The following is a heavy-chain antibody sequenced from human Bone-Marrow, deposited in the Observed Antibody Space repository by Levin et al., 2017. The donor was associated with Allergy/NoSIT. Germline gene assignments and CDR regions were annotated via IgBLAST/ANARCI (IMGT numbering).Heavy chain of an antibody. CDR1: RHTLTGFY. CDR3: AGDYGYNWFDP. J-gene: IGHJ5*02. CDR2: ISPKSGGT. Sequence: ASVKVSCKASRHTLTGFYLHWVRQAPGKGLEWMGRISPKSGGTRSAQRFLDRVTMTRDTSISTVYMELSRLTSDDTAIYYCAGDYGYNWFDPWGQGTLVTVSS. V-gene: IGHV1-2*06. D-gene: IGHD4-17*01.